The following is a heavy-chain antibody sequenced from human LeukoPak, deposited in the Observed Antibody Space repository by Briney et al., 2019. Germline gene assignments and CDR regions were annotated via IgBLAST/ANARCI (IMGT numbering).Heavy chain of an antibody. CDR1: GGSISSGSYY. Sequence: SQTLSLTCTVSGGSISSGSYYWSWIRQPAGKGLEWIGRIYTSGSTHYNPSLKSRVTILGDTSKNQFSLKLSSVTAADTAVYYCARVSAVAGITWGQGTLVTVSS. CDR3: ARVSAVAGIT. J-gene: IGHJ4*02. CDR2: IYTSGST. D-gene: IGHD6-19*01. V-gene: IGHV4-61*02.